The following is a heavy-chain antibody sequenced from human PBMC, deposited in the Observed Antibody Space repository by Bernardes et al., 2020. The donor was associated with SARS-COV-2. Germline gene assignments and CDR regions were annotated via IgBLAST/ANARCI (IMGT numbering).Heavy chain of an antibody. D-gene: IGHD2-2*01. Sequence: ASLKDSCKVSGYTLTALSMHWVRQAPGKGLEWMGGFDPEDGETIYAQKFQGRVTMTEDTSTDTAYMELSSLRSEDTAVYYCATGPALVPAAREAWFDPWGQGTLVTGSS. CDR3: ATGPALVPAAREAWFDP. CDR2: FDPEDGET. J-gene: IGHJ5*02. CDR1: GYTLTALS. V-gene: IGHV1-24*01.